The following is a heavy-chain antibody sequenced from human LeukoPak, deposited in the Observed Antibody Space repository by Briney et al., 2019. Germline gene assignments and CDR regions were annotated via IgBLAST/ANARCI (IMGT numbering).Heavy chain of an antibody. CDR1: GGSVSSDSYY. CDR3: ARAVSDSGYWYFDL. Sequence: SETLSLTCTVSGGSVSSDSYYWSWIRQPPEKGLECIAYMYHRGSTNYNPSLRSRVTMSVDTFKNQFSLKLSSVTAADTAVYYCARAVSDSGYWYFDLWGRGTLVTVSS. D-gene: IGHD1-14*01. J-gene: IGHJ2*01. CDR2: MYHRGST. V-gene: IGHV4-61*01.